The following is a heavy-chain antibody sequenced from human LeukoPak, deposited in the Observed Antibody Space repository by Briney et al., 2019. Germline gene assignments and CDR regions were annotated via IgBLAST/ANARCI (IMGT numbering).Heavy chain of an antibody. V-gene: IGHV3-13*05. J-gene: IGHJ6*02. CDR3: ARGSIVEGMDV. CDR1: GFTVSSNY. D-gene: IGHD1-26*01. Sequence: GGSLRLSCAASGFTVSSNYMSWVRHATGKGLEWVSAIGTAGDPYYPGSVKGRFTISRENAKNSLYLQMNSLRAGDTAVYYCARGSIVEGMDVWGQGTTVTVSS. CDR2: IGTAGDP.